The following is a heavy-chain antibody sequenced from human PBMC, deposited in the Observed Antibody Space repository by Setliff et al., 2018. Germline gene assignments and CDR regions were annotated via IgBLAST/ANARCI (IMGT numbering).Heavy chain of an antibody. D-gene: IGHD2-2*02. Sequence: SETLSLTCTVPGGSVNSGYDNWNWLRQPAGKGLEWIGHINRRGSTNFTPSLKSRVTISLDTSKNQFSLKLNSVTAADTGVYYCASCRFQVPYNYWGQGTLVTVSS. CDR2: INRRGST. CDR1: GGSVNSGYDN. J-gene: IGHJ4*02. CDR3: ASCRFQVPYNY. V-gene: IGHV4-61*09.